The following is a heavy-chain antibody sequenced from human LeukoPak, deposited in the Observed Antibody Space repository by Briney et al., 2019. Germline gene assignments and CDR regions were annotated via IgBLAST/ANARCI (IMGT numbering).Heavy chain of an antibody. CDR2: IYPGDSDA. Sequence: GESLKISCKGSGSSFTSYWIGWVRQMPGKGLEWMGIIYPGDSDARYSPAFEGQVTISVDKSISTAYLQWSSLKASDTAMYYCARHGGYSYGYPYYYYYMDVWGKGTTVTVSS. CDR1: GSSFTSYW. D-gene: IGHD5-18*01. V-gene: IGHV5-51*01. CDR3: ARHGGYSYGYPYYYYYMDV. J-gene: IGHJ6*03.